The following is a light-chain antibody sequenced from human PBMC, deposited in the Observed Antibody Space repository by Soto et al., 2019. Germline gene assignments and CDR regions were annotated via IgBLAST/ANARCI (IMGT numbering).Light chain of an antibody. Sequence: EIVMTQSPATLSVSPVERATLSCMASQSISDTLAWYQQKPGQAPRLLIYGASTRAPGFPARFSGSGSGTDFTLTISSLQSEDFAVYYCQQYNDWPWTFGQGTKVDIK. V-gene: IGKV3-15*01. CDR3: QQYNDWPWT. CDR1: QSISDT. CDR2: GAS. J-gene: IGKJ1*01.